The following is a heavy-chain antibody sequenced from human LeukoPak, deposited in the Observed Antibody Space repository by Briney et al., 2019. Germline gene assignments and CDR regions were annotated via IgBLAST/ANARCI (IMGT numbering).Heavy chain of an antibody. V-gene: IGHV3-23*01. CDR1: GFTFSSYA. D-gene: IGHD3-10*01. Sequence: GGSLRLSCAASGFTFSSYAMSWVRQAPGKGLEWVSAISGSGGSTYYADSVKGRFTISRDNSKNTLCLQMNSLRAEGTAVYYCAKDGVLWFGRPRYYFDYWGQGTLVTVSS. J-gene: IGHJ4*02. CDR3: AKDGVLWFGRPRYYFDY. CDR2: ISGSGGST.